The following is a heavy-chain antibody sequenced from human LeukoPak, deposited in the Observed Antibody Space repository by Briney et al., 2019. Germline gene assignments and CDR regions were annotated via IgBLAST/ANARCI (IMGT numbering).Heavy chain of an antibody. J-gene: IGHJ4*02. V-gene: IGHV1-24*01. CDR2: FDPEDGET. CDR1: GYTLTELS. CDR3: ATPTVTPYSPFDY. D-gene: IGHD4-17*01. Sequence: EASVKVSCKVSGYTLTELSMHWARQAPGKGLEWMGGFDPEDGETIYAQKFQGRVTMTEDTSTDTAYMELSSLRSEDTAVYYCATPTVTPYSPFDYWGQGTLVTVSS.